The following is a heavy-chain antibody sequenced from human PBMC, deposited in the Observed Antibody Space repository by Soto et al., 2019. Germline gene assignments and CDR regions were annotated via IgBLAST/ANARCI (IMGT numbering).Heavy chain of an antibody. J-gene: IGHJ4*02. Sequence: EVQLLESGGGLVQPGGSLRLSCAASGFTFSSYAMSWVRQAPGKGLEWVSAISGSGGSTYYADSVKGRFTISRDNSKNPLYLQMNSLRAEDTAVYYCAKKGEGGWYPYYFDYWGQGTLVTVSS. CDR2: ISGSGGST. CDR1: GFTFSSYA. V-gene: IGHV3-23*01. CDR3: AKKGEGGWYPYYFDY. D-gene: IGHD6-19*01.